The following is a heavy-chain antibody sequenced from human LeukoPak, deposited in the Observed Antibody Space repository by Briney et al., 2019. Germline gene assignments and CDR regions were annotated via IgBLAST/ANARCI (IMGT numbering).Heavy chain of an antibody. J-gene: IGHJ4*02. V-gene: IGHV4-38-2*01. CDR2: IYYSGST. D-gene: IGHD5-24*01. CDR1: GFTFSSYA. Sequence: GSLRLSCAASGFTFSSYAMHWVRQAPGKGLEWIGSIYYSGSTYYNPSLKSRVTISVDTSKNQLSLKLSSVTAADTAVYYCARREGYNFDYWGQGTLVTVSS. CDR3: ARREGYNFDY.